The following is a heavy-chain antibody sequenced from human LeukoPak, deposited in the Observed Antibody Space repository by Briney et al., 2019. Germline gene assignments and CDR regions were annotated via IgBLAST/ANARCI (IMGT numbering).Heavy chain of an antibody. CDR3: ARIGWGLELQ. J-gene: IGHJ3*01. V-gene: IGHV3-21*01. CDR1: GFTFSSYS. CDR2: ISSSSSYI. D-gene: IGHD1-7*01. Sequence: GGSLRLSCAASGFTFSSYSMNWVRQAPGKGLEWVSSISSSSSYIYYVDSVKGRFTISRDNAKNSLYLQMNSLRAEDTAVYYCARIGWGLELQWGQGTMVTVSS.